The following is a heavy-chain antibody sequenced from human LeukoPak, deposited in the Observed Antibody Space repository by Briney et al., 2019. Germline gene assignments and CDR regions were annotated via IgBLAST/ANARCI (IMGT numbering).Heavy chain of an antibody. D-gene: IGHD6-19*01. J-gene: IGHJ6*02. CDR3: ARSVDSSGWPYYYYGMDV. Sequence: ASVKVSCKASGYTFTGYYMHWVRQAPGQGLEWMGWINPNSGGTNYAQKFQGWVTMTRDTSISTAYMELSRLRSEDTAVYYCARSVDSSGWPYYYYGMDVWGQGTTVTVSS. CDR2: INPNSGGT. CDR1: GYTFTGYY. V-gene: IGHV1-2*04.